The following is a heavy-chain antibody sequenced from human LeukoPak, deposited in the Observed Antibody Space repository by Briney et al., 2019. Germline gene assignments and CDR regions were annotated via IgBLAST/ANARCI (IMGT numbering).Heavy chain of an antibody. V-gene: IGHV3-33*03. D-gene: IGHD4-17*01. J-gene: IGHJ5*02. CDR1: DFALGSDG. CDR3: AKDQGYGDGRGLDH. CDR2: LWYDGSKR. Sequence: PVWSLRLSRVPSDFALGSDGMHLIRQYPGKGLEWVASLWYDGSKRFYADSVKGRFTSSRDMSKSTVYLEMNGITGEDTATYYCAKDQGYGDGRGLDHWGQGALVLVS.